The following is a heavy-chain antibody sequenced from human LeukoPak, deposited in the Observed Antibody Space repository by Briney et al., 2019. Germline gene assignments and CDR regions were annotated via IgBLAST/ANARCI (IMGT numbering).Heavy chain of an antibody. CDR3: ARVPGHCSGGSCYFYYYYGMDV. CDR1: GYSFSNDW. V-gene: IGHV5-51*01. Sequence: GESLKISCKGSGYSFSNDWIGWVRQMPGKGLEWMGIIYPGDSDTRYSPSFQGQVTISADKSISTAYLQWSSLEASDTAMYYCARVPGHCSGGSCYFYYYYGMDVWGQGTTVTVSS. J-gene: IGHJ6*02. D-gene: IGHD2-15*01. CDR2: IYPGDSDT.